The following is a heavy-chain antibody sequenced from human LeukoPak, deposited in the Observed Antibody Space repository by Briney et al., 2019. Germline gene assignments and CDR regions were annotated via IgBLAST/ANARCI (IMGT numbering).Heavy chain of an antibody. V-gene: IGHV3-23*01. CDR2: ISGDDGST. Sequence: GGSLRLSCATSGFTFSTYAMNWVRQAPGKGLEWVSAISGDDGSTYYADSVKGRFTISRDNSKNTLYLQMNSLRAEDTAVYYCARASSSWYFLFDYWGQGTLVIVSS. D-gene: IGHD6-13*01. J-gene: IGHJ4*02. CDR3: ARASSSWYFLFDY. CDR1: GFTFSTYA.